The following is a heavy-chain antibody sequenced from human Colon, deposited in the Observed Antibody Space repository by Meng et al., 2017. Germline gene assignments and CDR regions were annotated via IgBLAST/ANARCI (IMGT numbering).Heavy chain of an antibody. CDR1: GGSVSSSGYQ. J-gene: IGHJ4*02. Sequence: QGRLQQVGPGLVRPSETLSLISSVSGGSVSSSGYQWSWIRQPPGKGLEWIGYASTNYNPSLKSRVTISVDTSKNQFSLRLTSVTAADTAAYYCARDHMGSLDYWGQGILVTVSS. V-gene: IGHV4-61*08. D-gene: IGHD1-26*01. CDR3: ARDHMGSLDY. CDR2: AST.